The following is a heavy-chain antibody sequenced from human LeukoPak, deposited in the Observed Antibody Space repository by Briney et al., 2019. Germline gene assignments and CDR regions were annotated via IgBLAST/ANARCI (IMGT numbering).Heavy chain of an antibody. D-gene: IGHD4-17*01. J-gene: IGHJ4*02. CDR2: INQTGSEK. Sequence: PGGSLRLSCAASGFTFSSYWMSWVRQAPGKGLEWVANINQTGSEKYFVDSVKGRFTISRDNAKNSLYLQMNSLRAEDTAVYYCASSDYGFEYWGQGTLVTVSS. CDR3: ASSDYGFEY. CDR1: GFTFSSYW. V-gene: IGHV3-7*01.